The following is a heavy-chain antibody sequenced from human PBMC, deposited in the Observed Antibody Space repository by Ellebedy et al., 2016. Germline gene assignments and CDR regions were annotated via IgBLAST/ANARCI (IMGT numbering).Heavy chain of an antibody. J-gene: IGHJ5*02. V-gene: IGHV3-74*01. CDR2: INSDGSST. Sequence: GGSLRLSCAASGFTFSSYWMHWVRQAPGKGLVWVSRINSDGSSTSYADSVKGRFTISRDNAKNTLYLQMNSLRAEDTAVYYCARDSMGGRFLEWLPLFDPWGQGTLVTVSS. CDR1: GFTFSSYW. D-gene: IGHD3-3*01. CDR3: ARDSMGGRFLEWLPLFDP.